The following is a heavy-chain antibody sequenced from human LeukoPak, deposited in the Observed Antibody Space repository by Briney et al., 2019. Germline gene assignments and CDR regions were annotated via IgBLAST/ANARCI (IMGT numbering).Heavy chain of an antibody. Sequence: KPGGSLRLSCAASGFTFSSYTMNWVRQAPGKGLEWVSSFSRSGPYIYCADSVKGRFTISRDNAKNSLYLQMHCLRAEDTAVYYCARDLDGYRSGNGAWGQGTLVTVSS. CDR3: ARDLDGYRSGNGA. D-gene: IGHD5-12*01. CDR2: FSRSGPYI. CDR1: GFTFSSYT. J-gene: IGHJ5*02. V-gene: IGHV3-21*01.